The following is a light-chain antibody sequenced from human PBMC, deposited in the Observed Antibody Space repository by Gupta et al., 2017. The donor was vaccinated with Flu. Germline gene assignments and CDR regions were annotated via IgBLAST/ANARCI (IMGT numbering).Light chain of an antibody. J-gene: IGKJ2*03. CDR1: QNVSSN. Sequence: EIVMTQSPATLSVSPGERATLSCRASQNVSSNLAWYQQKPGQAPRLLIYGASTRATGIPARFSGSGSGTEFTLTISSRQSEDFAVYYCQQYNNWPPYSFGQGTKLEIK. V-gene: IGKV3-15*01. CDR3: QQYNNWPPYS. CDR2: GAS.